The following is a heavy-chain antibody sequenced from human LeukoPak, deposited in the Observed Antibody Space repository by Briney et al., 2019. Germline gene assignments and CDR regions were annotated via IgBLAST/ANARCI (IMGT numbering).Heavy chain of an antibody. J-gene: IGHJ6*03. V-gene: IGHV1-46*01. Sequence: ASVKVSCKASGYTFTSYYMHWVRQAPGQGLEWMGIINPSGGSTSYAQKFQGRVTMTRDTSITTAYMELSRLTSDDTAVYYCASGYSDYADYYNYYMDVWGKGTTVTVSS. CDR2: INPSGGST. CDR3: ASGYSDYADYYNYYMDV. CDR1: GYTFTSYY. D-gene: IGHD4-11*01.